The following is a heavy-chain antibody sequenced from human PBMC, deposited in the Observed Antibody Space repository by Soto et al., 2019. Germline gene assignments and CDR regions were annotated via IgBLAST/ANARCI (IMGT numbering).Heavy chain of an antibody. J-gene: IGHJ6*02. D-gene: IGHD3-10*01. Sequence: ASVKVSCKASGYTFTSYDINWVRQATGQGLEWMGWMNPNSGNTGYAQKFQGRVTMTGNTSISTAYMELSSLRSEDTAVYYCARRYYYGSGSYYYYYYYGMDVWGQGTTVTVSS. CDR1: GYTFTSYD. CDR3: ARRYYYGSGSYYYYYYYGMDV. V-gene: IGHV1-8*01. CDR2: MNPNSGNT.